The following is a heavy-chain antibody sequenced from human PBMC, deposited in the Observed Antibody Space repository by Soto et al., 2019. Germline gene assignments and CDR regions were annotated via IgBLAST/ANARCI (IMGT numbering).Heavy chain of an antibody. CDR2: INGDGSTK. J-gene: IGHJ4*02. CDR1: GFTFGSAW. V-gene: IGHV3-7*03. CDR3: ARDAAYDKYDY. D-gene: IGHD3-22*01. Sequence: PGGSLRLSCEVSGFTFGSAWMTWVRQAPGKGLEWVANINGDGSTKNYVDSVKGRFTISRDNSKNSLFLQMRTLRAEDTAAYYCARDAAYDKYDYWGRGTLVTVSS.